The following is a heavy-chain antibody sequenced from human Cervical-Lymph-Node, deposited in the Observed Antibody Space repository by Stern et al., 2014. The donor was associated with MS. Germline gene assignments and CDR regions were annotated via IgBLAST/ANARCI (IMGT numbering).Heavy chain of an antibody. CDR2: IWYDGSNQ. CDR3: TRGRTTMALDY. V-gene: IGHV3-33*01. D-gene: IGHD1-1*01. Sequence: VQLVESGGGVVQPGRSLRLSCAASGFIFSNYGMHWVRPAPGKGLEWVAIIWYDGSNQYYADSVKGRFSISRDNSKNTLYLQMNSLRAEDTGVYYCTRGRTTMALDYWGQGTLVTVSS. J-gene: IGHJ4*02. CDR1: GFIFSNYG.